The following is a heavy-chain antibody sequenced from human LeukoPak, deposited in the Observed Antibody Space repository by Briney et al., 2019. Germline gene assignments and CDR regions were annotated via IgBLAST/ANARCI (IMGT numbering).Heavy chain of an antibody. CDR2: ISGSGGST. J-gene: IGHJ4*02. CDR3: ARSWYLRSHYFDY. Sequence: GTLSLTCAVSGDSISSSKWWSWVRQAPGKGLEWVSAISGSGGSTYYADSVKGRFTISRDNSKNTLYLQMNSLRAEDTAVYYCARSWYLRSHYFDYWGQGTLVTVSS. CDR1: GDSISSSK. D-gene: IGHD6-13*01. V-gene: IGHV3-23*01.